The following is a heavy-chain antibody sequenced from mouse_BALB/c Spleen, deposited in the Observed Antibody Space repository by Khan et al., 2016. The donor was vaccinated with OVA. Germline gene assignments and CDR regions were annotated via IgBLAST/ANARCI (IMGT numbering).Heavy chain of an antibody. CDR3: ARTHER. J-gene: IGHJ2*01. CDR1: GYTFTSYT. CDR2: INPSRGYT. Sequence: QVQLKPSGAELARPGASVKMSCKASGYTFTSYTMHWVNQRPGQGLEWIGYINPSRGYTKYHQKFKDKATLTADKSSSTADMQLSSLTTEDSAVYYSARTHERWGQGTTLTVSS. V-gene: IGHV1-4*01.